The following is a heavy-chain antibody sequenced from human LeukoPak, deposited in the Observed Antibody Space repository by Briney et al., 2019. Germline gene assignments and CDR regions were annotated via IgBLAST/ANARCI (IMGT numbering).Heavy chain of an antibody. Sequence: GGSLRLSCAASGFTFSSYAMHWVRQAPGQGLEWVAVISYDGSNKYYADSVKGRFTISRDNSKNTLYLQMNSLRAEDTAVYYCARGIQCSSTSCYAGSTFDYWGQGTLVTVSS. V-gene: IGHV3-30-3*01. CDR1: GFTFSSYA. D-gene: IGHD2-2*01. CDR3: ARGIQCSSTSCYAGSTFDY. J-gene: IGHJ4*02. CDR2: ISYDGSNK.